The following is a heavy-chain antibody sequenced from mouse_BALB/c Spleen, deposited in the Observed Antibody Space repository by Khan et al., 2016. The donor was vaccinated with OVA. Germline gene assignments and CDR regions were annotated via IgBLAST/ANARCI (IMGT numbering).Heavy chain of an antibody. J-gene: IGHJ2*01. CDR2: ISYSGRT. CDR3: ARSVTITTVVATDFDY. Sequence: EVQLVESGPGLVKPSQSLSLTCTVTGYSITSDYAWNWIRQFPGNKLEWMGYISYSGRTSYNPSLKSRISITRDTSKNQFFLQLNSVTTEDTATYYYARSVTITTVVATDFDYWGQGTTLTVSS. V-gene: IGHV3-2*02. D-gene: IGHD1-1*01. CDR1: GYSITSDYA.